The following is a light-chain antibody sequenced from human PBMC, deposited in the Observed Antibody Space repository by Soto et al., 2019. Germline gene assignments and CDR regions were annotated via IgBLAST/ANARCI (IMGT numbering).Light chain of an antibody. V-gene: IGKV3-11*01. CDR1: QSVSSY. CDR3: QQRSSWPLT. CDR2: DAS. Sequence: EIVLTQSPATLSLSPGERATLSCRASQSVSSYLAWYQQKPGQTPRLLIYDASNRATGIPARFSGSGSGTDFTLTISSLEHADFAVYYCQQRSSWPLTFCGATKWEIK. J-gene: IGKJ4*01.